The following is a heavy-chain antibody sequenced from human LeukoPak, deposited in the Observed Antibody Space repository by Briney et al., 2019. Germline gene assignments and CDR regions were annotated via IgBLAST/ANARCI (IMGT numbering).Heavy chain of an antibody. CDR2: IRGSGAST. V-gene: IGHV3-23*01. CDR1: GFTFSNAW. D-gene: IGHD5-18*01. Sequence: GGSLRLSCAASGFTFSNAWMSWVRQAPGKGLEWVSFIRGSGASTYYADSVKGRFTISRDNSKNTLYLQMNSLRAEDTAVYYCAKVGYTYGYRTPPEYFQHWGQGTLVTVSS. J-gene: IGHJ1*01. CDR3: AKVGYTYGYRTPPEYFQH.